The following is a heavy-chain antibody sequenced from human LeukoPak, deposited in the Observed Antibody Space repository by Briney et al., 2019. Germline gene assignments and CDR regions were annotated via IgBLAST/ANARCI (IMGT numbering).Heavy chain of an antibody. D-gene: IGHD3-22*01. CDR2: IYYSGNT. J-gene: IGHJ4*02. V-gene: IGHV4-39*01. Sequence: SETLSLTCTVSGGSISGSSYYWGWIRQPPGKGLEWIGSIYYSGNTYYNPSLKSRVTISVDTSKNQFSLKLNSVTAADTAVYYCARHYGASYYYDSSGFDYWGQGTLVTVSS. CDR3: ARHYGASYYYDSSGFDY. CDR1: GGSISGSSYY.